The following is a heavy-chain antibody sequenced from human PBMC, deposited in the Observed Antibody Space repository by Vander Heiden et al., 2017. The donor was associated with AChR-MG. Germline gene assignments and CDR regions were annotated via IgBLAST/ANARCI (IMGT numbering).Heavy chain of an antibody. J-gene: IGHJ4*02. Sequence: QVQLQESGPGLAKPSGTLSLTRAVSRGSISSSNWWRWVRQPPGKGLEWIGEIYHGGSTNYNPSLKGRVTISVDKSKNQFSLKLSSVTAADTAVYYCARGSGSYNTFDYWGQGTLVTVSS. CDR3: ARGSGSYNTFDY. CDR1: RGSISSSNW. CDR2: IYHGGST. V-gene: IGHV4-4*02. D-gene: IGHD1-26*01.